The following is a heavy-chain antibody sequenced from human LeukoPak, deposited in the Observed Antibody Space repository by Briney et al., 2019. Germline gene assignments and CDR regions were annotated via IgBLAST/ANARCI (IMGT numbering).Heavy chain of an antibody. Sequence: GGSLRLSCAASGFTFSSYSMNWVRQAPGKGLEWVSSISSSSSYIYYADSVKGRFTISRDNAKNSLYLQMNSLRAEDTAVYYCAREDSGWYVFDYWGQGTLVTVSS. V-gene: IGHV3-21*01. CDR3: AREDSGWYVFDY. CDR1: GFTFSSYS. CDR2: ISSSSSYI. D-gene: IGHD6-19*01. J-gene: IGHJ4*02.